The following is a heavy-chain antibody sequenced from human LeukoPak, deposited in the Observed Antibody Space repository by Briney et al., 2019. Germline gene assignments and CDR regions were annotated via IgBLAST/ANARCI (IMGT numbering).Heavy chain of an antibody. CDR1: GASFSSCA. CDR3: ASRTDDHGDYGGEGVYFDY. CDR2: IIPIFGTA. D-gene: IGHD4-17*01. V-gene: IGHV1-69*01. J-gene: IGHJ4*02. Sequence: GSSVKFSCKASGASFSSCAIRLVRQAPGQGLELMGGIIPIFGTANYAQKFQGRVTITADESTSTAYMELSSLRSEDTAVYYCASRTDDHGDYGGEGVYFDYWSQGTLVTVSS.